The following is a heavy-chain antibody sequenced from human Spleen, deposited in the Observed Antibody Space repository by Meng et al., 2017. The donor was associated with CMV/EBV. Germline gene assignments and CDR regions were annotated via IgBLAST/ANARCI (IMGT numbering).Heavy chain of an antibody. CDR2: IYYSGST. CDR1: GGSVSSGSYY. CDR3: AGNIRQWLVGGMYYFDH. J-gene: IGHJ4*02. V-gene: IGHV4-61*01. Sequence: SETLSLTCTVSGGSVSSGSYYWSWIRQPPGKGLEWIGYIYYSGSTNYNPSLKSRVTISVDTSKNQFSLKLSSVTAADTAVYYCAGNIRQWLVGGMYYFDHWGQGTLVTVSS. D-gene: IGHD6-19*01.